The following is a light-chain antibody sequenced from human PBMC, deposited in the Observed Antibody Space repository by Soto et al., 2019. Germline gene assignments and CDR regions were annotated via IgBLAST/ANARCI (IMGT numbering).Light chain of an antibody. J-gene: IGKJ2*01. CDR2: GAS. Sequence: ETVMTQSPATLSVSPGERATLSCRASQSVDTKLAWYQHKPGQDPRLLIYGASTRATGIPARFNGSGSGTEFSLTISSLQSEDFAVYFCQQYNNWYTYGQGTKLEIK. CDR1: QSVDTK. V-gene: IGKV3-15*01. CDR3: QQYNNWYT.